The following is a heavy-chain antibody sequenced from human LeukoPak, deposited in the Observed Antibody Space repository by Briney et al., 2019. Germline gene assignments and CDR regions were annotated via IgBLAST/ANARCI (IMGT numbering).Heavy chain of an antibody. V-gene: IGHV3-48*01. CDR3: ARNNGMDV. J-gene: IGHJ6*02. Sequence: GGSLRLSCAASGFTFNTYTMNWVRQAPGKGLGWVSYISGSSGIIDYADSVRGRFTISRDNAKNSLYLQMNSLRAEGTALYHCARNNGMDVWGQGTTVIVSS. CDR1: GFTFNTYT. CDR2: ISGSSGII.